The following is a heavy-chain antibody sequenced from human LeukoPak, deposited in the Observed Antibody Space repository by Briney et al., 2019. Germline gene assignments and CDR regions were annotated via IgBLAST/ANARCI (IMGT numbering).Heavy chain of an antibody. J-gene: IGHJ4*02. Sequence: PSETLSLTCTVSGGSISSYYWSWIRQPPVKGLEWIGYIYYSGSTNYNPSLKSRVTISVDTSKNQFSLKLSSVTAADTAVYYCASLVRGVIWSYFDYWGQGTLVTVSS. CDR3: ASLVRGVIWSYFDY. D-gene: IGHD3-10*01. V-gene: IGHV4-59*01. CDR1: GGSISSYY. CDR2: IYYSGST.